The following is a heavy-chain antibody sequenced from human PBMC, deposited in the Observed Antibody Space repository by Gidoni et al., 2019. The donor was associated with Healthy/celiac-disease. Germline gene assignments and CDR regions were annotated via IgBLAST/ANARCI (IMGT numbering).Heavy chain of an antibody. CDR2: INHSGST. J-gene: IGHJ4*02. CDR3: ARGRGYCSSTSCHYSFDY. V-gene: IGHV4-34*01. CDR1: GGSFSGYY. D-gene: IGHD2-2*01. Sequence: QVQLQQWGAGLLKPSETLSLTCAVYGGSFSGYYWSWIRQPPGQGLEWSGEINHSGSTNYNPSLKCRVTRSVDTSKNQFSLKLSSGTAADTAVYYCARGRGYCSSTSCHYSFDYWGQGTLVTVSS.